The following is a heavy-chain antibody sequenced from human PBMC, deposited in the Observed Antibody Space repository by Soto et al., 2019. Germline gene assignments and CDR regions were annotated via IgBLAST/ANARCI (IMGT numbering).Heavy chain of an antibody. CDR2: ISAYNGNT. CDR3: AREDSSSWYYSGGDY. D-gene: IGHD6-13*01. V-gene: IGHV1-18*01. J-gene: IGHJ4*02. CDR1: GYTFTSYG. Sequence: QVQLVQSGAEVKKPGASVKVSCKASGYTFTSYGISWVRQAPGQGLEWMGWISAYNGNTNYAQKLQGRVTMTTDTSTSTAYMERRSLRADDTAVYYCAREDSSSWYYSGGDYWGQGTLVTVSS.